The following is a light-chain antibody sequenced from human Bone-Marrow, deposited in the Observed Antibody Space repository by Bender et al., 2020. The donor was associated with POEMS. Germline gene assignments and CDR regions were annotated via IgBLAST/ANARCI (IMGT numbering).Light chain of an antibody. V-gene: IGLV2-14*03. CDR1: SSDVGGYIY. Sequence: QSALTQPASVSGSPGQSLTISCTGTSSDVGGYIYVSWYQQHPGKAPKLIIYDVSFRPSGVSNRFSGSKSGNTASLTISGLQAEDEADDYCSSYTSSTIWVLGGGTKLTVL. CDR2: DVS. CDR3: SSYTSSTIWV. J-gene: IGLJ3*02.